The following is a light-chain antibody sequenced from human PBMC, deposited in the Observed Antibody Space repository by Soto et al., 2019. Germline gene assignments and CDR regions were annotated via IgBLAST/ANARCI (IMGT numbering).Light chain of an antibody. CDR1: QNVKTR. Sequence: EKVMTQSPATLSVSPGERATLSCRASQNVKTRLAWYQQKPGQAPRLLIYDAFTRATGIPARFSGSASGTDFTLTISSLQSEDFAVYYCQQDDEWPLTFGGGTKVEIK. V-gene: IGKV3-15*01. CDR2: DAF. CDR3: QQDDEWPLT. J-gene: IGKJ4*01.